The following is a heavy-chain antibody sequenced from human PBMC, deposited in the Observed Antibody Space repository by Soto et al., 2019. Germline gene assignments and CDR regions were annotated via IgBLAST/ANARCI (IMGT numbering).Heavy chain of an antibody. J-gene: IGHJ5*02. CDR2: ISGSGGST. CDR3: AKDSGYSSSWYNWFDP. D-gene: IGHD6-13*01. V-gene: IGHV3-23*01. Sequence: TGGSLRLSCAASGFTFSSYAMSWVRQAPGKGLEWVSAISGSGGSTYYADSVKGRFTISRDNSKNTLYLQMNSLRAEDTAVYYCAKDSGYSSSWYNWFDPWGQGTLVTVSS. CDR1: GFTFSSYA.